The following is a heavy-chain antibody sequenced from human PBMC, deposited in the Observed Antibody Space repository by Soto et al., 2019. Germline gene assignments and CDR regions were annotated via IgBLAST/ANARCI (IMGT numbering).Heavy chain of an antibody. Sequence: SETLSLTCTVSGVSISSYYWSWIRQPPGKGLEWIGYIYYSGSTNYNPSLKSRVTISVDTSKNQFSLKLSSVTAADTAVYYCARDTELGLGYWGQGTMVTVSS. J-gene: IGHJ4*02. CDR2: IYYSGST. D-gene: IGHD3-16*01. V-gene: IGHV4-59*01. CDR1: GVSISSYY. CDR3: ARDTELGLGY.